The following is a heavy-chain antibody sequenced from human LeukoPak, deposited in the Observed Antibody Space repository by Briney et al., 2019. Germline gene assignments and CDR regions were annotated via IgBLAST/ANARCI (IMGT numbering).Heavy chain of an antibody. D-gene: IGHD3-9*01. J-gene: IGHJ4*02. V-gene: IGHV1-2*02. CDR1: GYTFTSYY. Sequence: GASVKVSCKASGYTFTSYYIHWVRQAPGQGLEWMGWINPNNGDTNSAQKFQGRVTMTRDTSISTAYMELSRLRSDDTAVYYCARGVGSLRYFDWLLYPSIDYWGQGTLVTVSS. CDR2: INPNNGDT. CDR3: ARGVGSLRYFDWLLYPSIDY.